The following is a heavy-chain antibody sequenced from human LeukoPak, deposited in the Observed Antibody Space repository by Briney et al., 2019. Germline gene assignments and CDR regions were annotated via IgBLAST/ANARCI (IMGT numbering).Heavy chain of an antibody. D-gene: IGHD3-22*01. V-gene: IGHV3-23*01. CDR3: AKRRHMDGYEIDY. CDR2: ISGSGDNT. J-gene: IGHJ4*02. CDR1: GFTVSNYA. Sequence: PGGSLRLSCAASGFTVSNYAMIWVRQAPGKGLEWVSGISGSGDNTFYADFVRGRFTISRDNPRNTLFLQMNSLRAEDTAVYYCAKRRHMDGYEIDYWGQGTLVTVSS.